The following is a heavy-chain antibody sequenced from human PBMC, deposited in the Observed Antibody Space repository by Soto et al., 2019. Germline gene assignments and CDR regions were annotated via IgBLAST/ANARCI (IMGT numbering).Heavy chain of an antibody. V-gene: IGHV3-48*02. CDR1: GGSVSSSSYY. D-gene: IGHD3-22*01. J-gene: IGHJ4*02. Sequence: PSETLSLTCTVSGGSVSSSSYYWGWVRQAPGKGLEWVSYISSSSSTIYYADSVKGRFTISRDNAKNSPYLQMNSLRDEDTAVYYCVRVKSYYDRGGYPSYYFDYWGQGTLVTVSS. CDR2: ISSSSSTI. CDR3: VRVKSYYDRGGYPSYYFDY.